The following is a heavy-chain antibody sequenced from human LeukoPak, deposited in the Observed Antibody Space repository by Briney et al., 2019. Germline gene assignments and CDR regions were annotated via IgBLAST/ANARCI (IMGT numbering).Heavy chain of an antibody. CDR1: GFTFSSYW. V-gene: IGHV3-21*01. CDR2: ISSSSSYI. CDR3: ARDRYYDILTGYHYFDY. J-gene: IGHJ4*02. Sequence: PGGSLRLSCAASGFTFSSYWMHWVRQAPGKGLEWVSSISSSSSYIYYADSVKGRFTISRDNAKNSLYLQMNSLRAEDTAVYYCARDRYYDILTGYHYFDYWGQETLVTVSS. D-gene: IGHD3-9*01.